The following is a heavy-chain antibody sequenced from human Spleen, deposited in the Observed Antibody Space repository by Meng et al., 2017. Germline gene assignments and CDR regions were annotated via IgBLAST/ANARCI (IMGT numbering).Heavy chain of an antibody. Sequence: ASVKVSCKASGYTFTSYGISWVRQAPGQGLEWMGWISAYNGNTNYAQKLQGRVTMTTDTSTSTAYMELRGLRSDDTAVYYCARDPGITVTTELSRDGMDVWGQGTTVTVSS. CDR2: ISAYNGNT. CDR1: GYTFTSYG. V-gene: IGHV1-18*01. D-gene: IGHD4-17*01. J-gene: IGHJ6*02. CDR3: ARDPGITVTTELSRDGMDV.